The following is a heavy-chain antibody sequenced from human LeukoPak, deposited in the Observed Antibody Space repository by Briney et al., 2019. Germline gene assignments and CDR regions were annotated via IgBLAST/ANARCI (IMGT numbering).Heavy chain of an antibody. CDR3: VRDLGGGSGH. J-gene: IGHJ4*02. Sequence: GGSLRLSCAASGFTFSSNWMHWVRQAPGKGLVWVSRINEDGSTTNYADSVKGRSTIFRDNTKNTLYLQMNSLRAEDTAVYYCVRDLGGGSGHWGQGTLVTVSS. V-gene: IGHV3-74*01. CDR2: INEDGSTT. CDR1: GFTFSSNW. D-gene: IGHD1-26*01.